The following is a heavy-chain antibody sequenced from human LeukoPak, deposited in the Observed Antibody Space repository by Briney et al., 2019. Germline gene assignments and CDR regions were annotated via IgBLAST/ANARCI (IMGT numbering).Heavy chain of an antibody. J-gene: IGHJ4*02. Sequence: GASVKVSCKASGYTFTSYDINWVRQATGQGLEWMGWMNPNSGNTGYAQKFQGRVTITRNTSISTAYMELSSLRSEDTAVYYCAKDGYSSGWYLDPTSLFDYWGQGTLVTVSS. CDR3: AKDGYSSGWYLDPTSLFDY. CDR2: MNPNSGNT. V-gene: IGHV1-8*03. D-gene: IGHD6-19*01. CDR1: GYTFTSYD.